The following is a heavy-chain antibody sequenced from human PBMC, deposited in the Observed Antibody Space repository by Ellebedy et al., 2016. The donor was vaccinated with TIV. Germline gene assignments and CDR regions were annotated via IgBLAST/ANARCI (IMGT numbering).Heavy chain of an antibody. CDR3: ARAGGRHSTGSGFY. CDR2: VTGSSSYM. V-gene: IGHV3-21*04. Sequence: GESLKISCAASGFTFSNYSMNWVRQAPGKVLEWVSSVTGSSSYMFYADSVQGRFTISRDNAKNSLYLQMSNLSAEDTAVFYCARAGGRHSTGSGFYWGQGTRVTVST. CDR1: GFTFSNYS. D-gene: IGHD2-2*01. J-gene: IGHJ4*02.